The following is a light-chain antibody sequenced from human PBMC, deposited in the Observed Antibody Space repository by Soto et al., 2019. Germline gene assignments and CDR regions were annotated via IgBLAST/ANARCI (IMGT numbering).Light chain of an antibody. V-gene: IGKV3-20*01. J-gene: IGKJ1*01. CDR1: QSVTSSH. CDR3: QQYGSSPRT. Sequence: EIVLTQSPGTLSLSPGERATLSCRASQSVTSSHLAWYQQKPGQAPRLLIYGASSRATGIPDRFSGSGSGTDVTLTISRLEPGDFAVYYCQQYGSSPRTFGQGTKVEIK. CDR2: GAS.